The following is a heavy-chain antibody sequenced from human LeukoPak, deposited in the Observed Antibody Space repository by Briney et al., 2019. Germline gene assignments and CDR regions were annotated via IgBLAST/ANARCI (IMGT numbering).Heavy chain of an antibody. J-gene: IGHJ4*02. CDR3: ARVRRYCSGGSCYRNFDY. D-gene: IGHD2-15*01. CDR2: INHSGST. V-gene: IGHV4-34*01. Sequence: SETLSLACAVYGGSFSGYYWSWIRQPPGKGLEWIGEINHSGSTNYNPSLKSRVTISADTSKNQFSLKLSSVTAADTAVYYCARVRRYCSGGSCYRNFDYWGQGTLVTVSS. CDR1: GGSFSGYY.